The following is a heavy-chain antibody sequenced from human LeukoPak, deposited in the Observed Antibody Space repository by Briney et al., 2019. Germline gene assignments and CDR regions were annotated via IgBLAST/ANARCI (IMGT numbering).Heavy chain of an antibody. Sequence: SETLSLTCAVSGYSISSSNWWGWIRQPPGKGLEWIGYIYYSGSTYYNPSLKSRVTMSVDTSKNQFSLKLSSVTAVDTALYYCARQPSGSYLDYWGQGTLVTVSS. D-gene: IGHD1-26*01. CDR2: IYYSGST. CDR3: ARQPSGSYLDY. J-gene: IGHJ4*02. V-gene: IGHV4-28*01. CDR1: GYSISSSNW.